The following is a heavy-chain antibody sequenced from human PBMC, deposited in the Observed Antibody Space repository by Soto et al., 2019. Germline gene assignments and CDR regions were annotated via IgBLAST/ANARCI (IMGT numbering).Heavy chain of an antibody. CDR3: ARHVNPWAQGAFDI. V-gene: IGHV4-39*01. Sequence: PETLSLTCTVSGGSISSSSYYWGWIRQPPGKGLEWIGSIYYSGSTYYNPSLKSRVTISVDTSKNQFSLKLSSVTAADTALYYCARHVNPWAQGAFDIWGQGTMVT. D-gene: IGHD7-27*01. J-gene: IGHJ3*02. CDR2: IYYSGST. CDR1: GGSISSSSYY.